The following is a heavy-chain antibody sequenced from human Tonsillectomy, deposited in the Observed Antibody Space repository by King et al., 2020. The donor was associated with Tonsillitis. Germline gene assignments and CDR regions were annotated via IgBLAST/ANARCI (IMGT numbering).Heavy chain of an antibody. CDR3: ARDSGVSYGAADY. J-gene: IGHJ4*02. CDR1: GFSFYSYG. CDR2: IWYYGSNK. Sequence: HVQLVESGGGVVQPGRALRLSCAASGFSFYSYGMHWVRQAPGTGLEGVAVIWYYGSNKFYADSVKGRFTISRDNSKNTLYLQMNSLRAEDTAVYYCARDSGVSYGAADYWGQGTLVTVSS. D-gene: IGHD5-18*01. V-gene: IGHV3-33*08.